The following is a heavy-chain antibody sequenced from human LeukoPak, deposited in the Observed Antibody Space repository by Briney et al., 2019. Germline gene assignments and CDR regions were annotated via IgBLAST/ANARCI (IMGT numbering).Heavy chain of an antibody. CDR3: ARDVGYSSGWFRDYYYFGMDV. CDR1: GFTFSGYG. J-gene: IGHJ6*02. Sequence: GGSLRLSCAASGFTFSGYGMHWVRQAPGKGLEWVGGIWYKASNVYYAESEKGRFTISRDNCKNRLYLQMNSLRAEDTAVYYCARDVGYSSGWFRDYYYFGMDVWGQGTTVSVSS. V-gene: IGHV3-33*01. CDR2: IWYKASNV. D-gene: IGHD6-19*01.